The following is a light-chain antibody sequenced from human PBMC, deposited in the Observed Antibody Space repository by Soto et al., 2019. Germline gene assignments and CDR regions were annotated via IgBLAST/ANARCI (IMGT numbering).Light chain of an antibody. Sequence: EIVMTHSPATLSVSPWERAALSFRASQSVSSNLAWYQQKPAQAPRLLIYGASTRATGIPARFSGSGSGTDFTLTIDSLEAEDFAVYYCQQYNTWPPYTFGQGTKVDIK. J-gene: IGKJ2*01. V-gene: IGKV3-15*01. CDR2: GAS. CDR3: QQYNTWPPYT. CDR1: QSVSSN.